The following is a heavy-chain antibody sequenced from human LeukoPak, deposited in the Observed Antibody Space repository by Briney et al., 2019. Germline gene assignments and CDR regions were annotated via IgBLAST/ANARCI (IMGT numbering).Heavy chain of an antibody. J-gene: IGHJ4*02. D-gene: IGHD1-1*01. CDR3: ARDMMNGTTWRDY. V-gene: IGHV1-24*01. Sequence: ASVKVSCKVSGYALAELSIHWVRQTPGKGLEWMGGFDAEQDETLYAQKFEGRVTMTEDTSTATAHLEMNRLTSDDTGVYFCARDMMNGTTWRDYWGQGTLVVVSS. CDR2: FDAEQDET. CDR1: GYALAELS.